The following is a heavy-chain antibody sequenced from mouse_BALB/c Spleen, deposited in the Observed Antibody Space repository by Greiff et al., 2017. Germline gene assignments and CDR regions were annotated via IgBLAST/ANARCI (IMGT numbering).Heavy chain of an antibody. CDR2: ISSGGSYT. J-gene: IGHJ3*01. V-gene: IGHV5-6-4*01. CDR3: TRDGAFAY. Sequence: EVKLMESGGGLVKPGGSLKLSCAASGFTFSSYTMSWVRQTPEKRLEWVATISSGGSYTYYPDSVKGRFTISRDNAKNTLYLQMSSLKSEDTAMYYCTRDGAFAYWGQGTLVTVSA. CDR1: GFTFSSYT.